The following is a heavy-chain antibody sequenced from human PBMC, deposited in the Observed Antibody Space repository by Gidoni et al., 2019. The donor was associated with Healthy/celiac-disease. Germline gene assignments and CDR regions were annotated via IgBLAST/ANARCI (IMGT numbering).Heavy chain of an antibody. CDR1: GFTFSSDA. D-gene: IGHD5-12*01. CDR3: AREGEMATIGDY. Sequence: QVQLVESGGGVVQPGRSLRLSCAASGFTFSSDAMHWVRQAPGKGLEWVAVISYDGSKKYYADSVKGRFTISRDNSKNTLYLQMNSLRAEDTAVYYCAREGEMATIGDYWGQGTLVTVSS. J-gene: IGHJ4*02. V-gene: IGHV3-30*04. CDR2: ISYDGSKK.